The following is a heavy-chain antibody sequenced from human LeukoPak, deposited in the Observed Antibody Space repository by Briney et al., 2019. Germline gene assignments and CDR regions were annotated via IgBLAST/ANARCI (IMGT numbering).Heavy chain of an antibody. CDR2: IYHSGST. CDR1: GGSISSHY. CDR3: ARAAVDKRWLQRLNFDY. D-gene: IGHD5-24*01. Sequence: SETLSLTCTVSGGSISSHYWSWIRQPPGKGLEWIGYIYHSGSTNYNPSLKSRVTISVDTSKNQFSLKLSSVTAADTAVYYCARAAVDKRWLQRLNFDYWGQGTLVTVSS. V-gene: IGHV4-59*11. J-gene: IGHJ4*02.